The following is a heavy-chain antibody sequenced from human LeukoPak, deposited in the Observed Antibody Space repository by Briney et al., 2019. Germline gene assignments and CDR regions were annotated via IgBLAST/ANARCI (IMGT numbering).Heavy chain of an antibody. CDR2: ISWNSGTI. CDR1: GFTFGDYA. V-gene: IGHV3-9*01. D-gene: IGHD4-11*01. CDR3: AKDVYSNYGQEGYFDY. Sequence: GGSLRLSCAVSGFTFGDYAMHWVRQAPGKGLEWVSGISWNSGTIGYADSVKGRFTISRDNAKNSLYLQMNSLRDEDTALYYCAKDVYSNYGQEGYFDYWGLGTLVTVSS. J-gene: IGHJ4*02.